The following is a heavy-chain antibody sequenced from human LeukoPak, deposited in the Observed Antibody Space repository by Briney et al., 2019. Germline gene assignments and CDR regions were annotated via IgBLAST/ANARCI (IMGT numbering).Heavy chain of an antibody. D-gene: IGHD5-18*01. CDR2: INHSGST. CDR1: GGSFSGYY. J-gene: IGHJ4*02. Sequence: SETLSLTCAVYGGSFSGYYWNWIRQPPGKGLEWIGEINHSGSTNYNPSLKSRVTISVDTSKNQFSLKLSSVTAADTAVYYCARGTAMVKETFDYWGQGTLVTVSS. V-gene: IGHV4-34*01. CDR3: ARGTAMVKETFDY.